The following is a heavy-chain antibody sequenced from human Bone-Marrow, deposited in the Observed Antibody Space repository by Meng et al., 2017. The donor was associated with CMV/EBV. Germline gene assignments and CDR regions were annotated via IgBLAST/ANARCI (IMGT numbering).Heavy chain of an antibody. Sequence: GGSLRLSCAASGFTFSSYAMSWVRQAPGKGLEWVSVIYSGGSSTYYADSVKGRFTISRDNSKNTLYLQMNSLRAEDTAVYYWARWLQFEYYYYGMDVWGQGTTVTVSS. CDR2: IYSGGSST. CDR3: ARWLQFEYYYYGMDV. V-gene: IGHV3-23*03. CDR1: GFTFSSYA. J-gene: IGHJ6*02. D-gene: IGHD5-24*01.